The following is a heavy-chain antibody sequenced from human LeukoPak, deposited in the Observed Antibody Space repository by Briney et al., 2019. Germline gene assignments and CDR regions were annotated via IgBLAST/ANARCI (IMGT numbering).Heavy chain of an antibody. Sequence: GGSLRLSCAASGFTFCSYAMHWVRQAQGKGLEWVAVISYDGGNKYYADSVKGRFTTYKYKCTNTLYLQMNSLRAEHTAVYYCAREDYGDYRAFDPWGQGPLVTVSS. V-gene: IGHV3-30-3*01. J-gene: IGHJ5*02. CDR1: GFTFCSYA. CDR3: AREDYGDYRAFDP. D-gene: IGHD4-17*01. CDR2: ISYDGGNK.